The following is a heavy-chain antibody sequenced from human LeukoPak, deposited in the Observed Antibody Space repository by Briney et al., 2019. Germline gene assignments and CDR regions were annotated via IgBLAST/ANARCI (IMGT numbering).Heavy chain of an antibody. J-gene: IGHJ4*02. Sequence: GGSLRLSCAASGFTFSDYYMSWIRQAPGKGLEWVSYISSSSSYTNYADSVKGRFNIYRDNAKNSLYLQMNSLRAEDTAVYYCARYGSGNFNDYWGQGTLVTVSS. D-gene: IGHD3-10*01. CDR1: GFTFSDYY. V-gene: IGHV3-11*06. CDR2: ISSSSSYT. CDR3: ARYGSGNFNDY.